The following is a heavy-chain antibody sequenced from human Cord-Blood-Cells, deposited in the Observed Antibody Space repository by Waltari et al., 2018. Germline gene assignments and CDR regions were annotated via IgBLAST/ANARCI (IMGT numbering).Heavy chain of an antibody. V-gene: IGHV1-18*01. CDR2: IMLYNGNP. CDR3: ARGSLTMVQGVIDY. J-gene: IGHJ4*02. CDR1: GYTFTSYG. Sequence: QVQLVQSGAEVKKPGASVKVSCKASGYTFTSYGISWVRQAPGQGLEWMGWIMLYNGNPNYALKRLGRVTMTTDTATSIAYMERRSLRSYDTAVYYCARGSLTMVQGVIDYWGQGTLVTVSS. D-gene: IGHD3-10*01.